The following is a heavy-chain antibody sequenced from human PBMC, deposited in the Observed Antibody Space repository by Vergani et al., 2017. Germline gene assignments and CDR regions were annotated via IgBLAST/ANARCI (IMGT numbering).Heavy chain of an antibody. CDR1: GGSFSGYY. Sequence: QVQLQQWGAGLLMPSETLSLTCAVYGGSFSGYYWSWIRQPPGKGLEGIGEINHSGSTNNNPSLKSRVTISVDTSKNQFSLKLSSVTAADTAVYYCARGTDITMFGVVIENDFDYWGQGTLVTVSS. CDR3: ARGTDITMFGVVIENDFDY. D-gene: IGHD3-3*01. J-gene: IGHJ4*02. V-gene: IGHV4-34*01. CDR2: INHSGST.